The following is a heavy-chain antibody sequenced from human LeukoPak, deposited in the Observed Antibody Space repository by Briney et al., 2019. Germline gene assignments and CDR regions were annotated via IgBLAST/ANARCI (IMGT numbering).Heavy chain of an antibody. D-gene: IGHD5-12*01. J-gene: IGHJ3*02. CDR2: MHNSGSS. CDR3: ARSAEWLRNAFDI. V-gene: IGHV4-59*01. CDR1: GASTSHYY. Sequence: SETLSLSCTVSGASTSHYYWNWIRQPPGKGLEWIAYMHNSGSSKHNPSLKSRVTISIDTSKNQFSLQLTSVTAADTAMYFCARSAEWLRNAFDIWGRGTLVIVSS.